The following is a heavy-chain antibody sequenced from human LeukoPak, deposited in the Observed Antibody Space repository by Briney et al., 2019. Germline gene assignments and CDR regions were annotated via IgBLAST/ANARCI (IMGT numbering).Heavy chain of an antibody. Sequence: SETLSLTCTVSGGSISSGSYYWSWIRQPPGKGLEWIGEINHSGSTNYNPSLKSRVTISVDTSKNQFSLKLSSVTAADTAVYYCARRVFSGWNYGLDYWGQGTLVTVSS. CDR2: INHSGST. D-gene: IGHD1-7*01. CDR3: ARRVFSGWNYGLDY. CDR1: GGSISSGSYY. J-gene: IGHJ4*02. V-gene: IGHV4-39*07.